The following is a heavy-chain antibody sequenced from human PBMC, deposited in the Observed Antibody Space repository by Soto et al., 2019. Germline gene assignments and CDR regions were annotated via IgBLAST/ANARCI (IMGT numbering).Heavy chain of an antibody. J-gene: IGHJ6*02. CDR3: AREGVQHGSGPYYYYGMDV. D-gene: IGHD3-10*01. V-gene: IGHV3-21*01. Sequence: EVQLVESGGGLVKPGGSLRLSCAASGFTFSSYSMNWVRQAPGKGLEWVSSISSSSSYIYYAASVKGRVTISRDNAKNSLYLQMNSLRAEDTAVYYCAREGVQHGSGPYYYYGMDVWGQGTTVTVSS. CDR1: GFTFSSYS. CDR2: ISSSSSYI.